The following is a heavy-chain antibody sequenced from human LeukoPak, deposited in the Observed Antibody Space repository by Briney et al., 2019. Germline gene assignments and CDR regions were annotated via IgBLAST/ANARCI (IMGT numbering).Heavy chain of an antibody. Sequence: SETLCLTCTVSGYSISSGYYWGWIRQPPGKGLEWIGSIYHSGSTYYNPSLKSRVTISVDTSKNQFSLKLSSVTAADTAVYYCARVADYYDSSGLFDYWGQGTLVTVSS. D-gene: IGHD3-22*01. CDR2: IYHSGST. V-gene: IGHV4-38-2*02. CDR1: GYSISSGYY. CDR3: ARVADYYDSSGLFDY. J-gene: IGHJ4*02.